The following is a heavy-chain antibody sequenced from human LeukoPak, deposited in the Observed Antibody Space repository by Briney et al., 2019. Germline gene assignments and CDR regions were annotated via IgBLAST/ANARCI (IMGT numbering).Heavy chain of an antibody. Sequence: SETLSLTCSVSGDSISSNYYWGWIRQPPGKGLEWIGSMHHSGSTYYNPSLESRVTISVDTSKNQFSLKLASVTAADTAIYYCAKGAGGFSYYNWFDPWGQGTLVTVSS. CDR2: MHHSGST. D-gene: IGHD5-18*01. J-gene: IGHJ5*02. CDR1: GDSISSNYY. V-gene: IGHV4-38-2*02. CDR3: AKGAGGFSYYNWFDP.